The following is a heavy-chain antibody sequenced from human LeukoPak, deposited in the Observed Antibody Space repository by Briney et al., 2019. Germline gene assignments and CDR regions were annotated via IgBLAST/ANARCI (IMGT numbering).Heavy chain of an antibody. CDR1: GYTFTSYG. V-gene: IGHV1-18*01. D-gene: IGHD2-2*01. J-gene: IGHJ5*02. CDR3: ARPRCSSTSCYSGEDWFDP. CDR2: ISAYNGNT. Sequence: ASVKVSCKASGYTFTSYGISWVRQAPGPGLEWMGWISAYNGNTNYAQKLQGRVTMTTDTSTSTAYMELRSLRSDDTAVYYCARPRCSSTSCYSGEDWFDPWGQGTLVTVSS.